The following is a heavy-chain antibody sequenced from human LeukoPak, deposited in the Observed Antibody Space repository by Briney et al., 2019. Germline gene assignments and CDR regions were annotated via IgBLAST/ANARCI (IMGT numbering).Heavy chain of an antibody. V-gene: IGHV3-66*01. J-gene: IGHJ4*02. CDR1: GFTVSSNY. CDR2: IYSGGST. Sequence: GGSLRLSCAASGFTVSSNYMSWVRQAPGKGLEWVSVIYSGGSTYYADSVKGRFTISRDNSKNTLYLQMNSLRAGDTAVYYCARDKQWLGNFDYWGQGTLVTVSS. D-gene: IGHD6-19*01. CDR3: ARDKQWLGNFDY.